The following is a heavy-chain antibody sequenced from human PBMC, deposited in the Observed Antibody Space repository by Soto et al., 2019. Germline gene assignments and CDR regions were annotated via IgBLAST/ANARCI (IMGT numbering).Heavy chain of an antibody. CDR3: ARSPFDILTGYRPFSFDY. D-gene: IGHD3-9*01. J-gene: IGHJ4*02. V-gene: IGHV4-61*01. CDR1: GGSVSSASYF. Sequence: PSETLSLTCTVSGGSVSSASYFWSWVRQPPGRGLEWIGYIYYSGSTYYNPSLKSRVTISVDTSKNQFSLKLSSVTAADTAVYYCARSPFDILTGYRPFSFDYWGQGTLVTVSS. CDR2: IYYSGST.